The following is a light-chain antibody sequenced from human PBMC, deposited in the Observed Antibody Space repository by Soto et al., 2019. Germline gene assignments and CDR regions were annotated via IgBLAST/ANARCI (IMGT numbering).Light chain of an antibody. V-gene: IGKV1-9*01. CDR3: QLLNSLIT. Sequence: DIQLTQSPSFLSASVGDRVTITCRASQGISSYLAWYQQKPGKAPKLLIYAASTLQSGVPSRFSGSGSGTEFTLTISSLQPEDFATYYCQLLNSLITFGQGTRLEIK. CDR1: QGISSY. CDR2: AAS. J-gene: IGKJ5*01.